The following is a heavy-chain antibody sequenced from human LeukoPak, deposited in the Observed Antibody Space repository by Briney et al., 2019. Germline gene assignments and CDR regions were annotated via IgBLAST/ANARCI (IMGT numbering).Heavy chain of an antibody. CDR3: ARDNSVGDNAWWFDP. Sequence: ASVTVSFKASGYTFTSYYMHWVRQAPGQGLEWMGLINPTGGSTGYAQKFQGRVTMTRDMSTSTDYMELSSLRSEDTAIYYCARDNSVGDNAWWFDPWGQGTLVTVSS. J-gene: IGHJ5*02. D-gene: IGHD1-26*01. V-gene: IGHV1-46*01. CDR1: GYTFTSYY. CDR2: INPTGGST.